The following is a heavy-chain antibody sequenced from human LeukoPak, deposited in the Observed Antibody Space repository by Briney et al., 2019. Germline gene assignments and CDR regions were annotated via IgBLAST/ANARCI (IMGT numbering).Heavy chain of an antibody. CDR1: GSSITSVSY. J-gene: IGHJ3*02. CDR3: ARLGLYYYDRKSAFDI. CDR2: LSHSGAT. Sequence: SETLSLTCSLSGSSITSVSYWAWIRQAPEKGLEWIGSLSHSGATYYNPSLTSRLSTSVDTSNNRFSLTLRSVTAADTAVYYCARLGLYYYDRKSAFDIWGQGTMVTVSS. V-gene: IGHV4-38-2*02. D-gene: IGHD3-22*01.